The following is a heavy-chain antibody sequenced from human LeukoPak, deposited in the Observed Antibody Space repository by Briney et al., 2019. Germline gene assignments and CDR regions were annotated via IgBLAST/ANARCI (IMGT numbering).Heavy chain of an antibody. CDR3: ASESNYYVSGSYYNGVWFDP. Sequence: GASVKVPCKASGYTFSDYYMHWVRQAPGQGLEWMGRINPKSGDINYAQTFQGRVTMTRDTSISTAYMELSRLRSDDTAVYYCASESNYYVSGSYYNGVWFDPWGQGTLVTVYS. V-gene: IGHV1-2*06. J-gene: IGHJ5*02. D-gene: IGHD3-10*01. CDR1: GYTFSDYY. CDR2: INPKSGDI.